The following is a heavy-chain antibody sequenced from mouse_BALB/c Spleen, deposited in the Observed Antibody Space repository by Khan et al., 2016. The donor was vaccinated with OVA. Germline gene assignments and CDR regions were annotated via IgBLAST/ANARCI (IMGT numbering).Heavy chain of an antibody. CDR2: INPSTDYT. Sequence: VELVVPGAELARPGASVKMSCKASGYTFTSYWMHWVKQRPGQGLEWIGYINPSTDYTYYNQNFKDKATLTADKSSNTAYMQLTSLTSEDSAVYYCVNHGSSSAWFTYWGQGTLGTVSA. V-gene: IGHV1-4*01. CDR3: VNHGSSSAWFTY. CDR1: GYTFTSYW. J-gene: IGHJ3*01. D-gene: IGHD1-1*01.